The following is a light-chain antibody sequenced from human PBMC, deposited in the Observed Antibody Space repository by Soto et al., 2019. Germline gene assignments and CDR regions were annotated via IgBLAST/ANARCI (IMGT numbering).Light chain of an antibody. J-gene: IGLJ1*01. CDR1: SSDVGGYNY. CDR3: SSNTSSCTRLYV. V-gene: IGLV2-14*01. CDR2: DVS. Sequence: QSVLTQPASVSGSPGQSITISCTGTSSDVGGYNYVSWYQQHPGKAPKLMIYDVSNRPSGVSNRFSGSKSGNTASLTISGLQAEDEADCYCSSNTSSCTRLYVFGTGTKVTVL.